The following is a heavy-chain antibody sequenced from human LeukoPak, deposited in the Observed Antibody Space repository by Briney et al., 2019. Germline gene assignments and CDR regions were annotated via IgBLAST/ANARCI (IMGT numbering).Heavy chain of an antibody. CDR2: ISGSGGSR. D-gene: IGHD1-1*01. J-gene: IGHJ4*02. Sequence: GGSLRLSCAASGFSFSSYDMSWVRQAPGKGLEWVSGISGSGGSRYYADSVKGRFTISRDNSKNTLYLQMNSLRAEDTAIYYCAKATTAAEYYFDFWGQGTLVTVSS. V-gene: IGHV3-23*01. CDR3: AKATTAAEYYFDF. CDR1: GFSFSSYD.